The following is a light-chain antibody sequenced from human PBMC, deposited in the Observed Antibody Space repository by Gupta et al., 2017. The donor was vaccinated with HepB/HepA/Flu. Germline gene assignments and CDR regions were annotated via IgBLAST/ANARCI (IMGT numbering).Light chain of an antibody. Sequence: EIVLTQSPGTLSLSPGERATLSCRASQSVSGSYLAWYQQKPGQAPRLLIYGASSRATGIPDRFSGSGSGTDFTLTINRLEPEDFAVYYCQQYSSPPVTFGQGTKVEIK. V-gene: IGKV3-20*01. J-gene: IGKJ1*01. CDR3: QQYSSPPVT. CDR1: QSVSGSY. CDR2: GAS.